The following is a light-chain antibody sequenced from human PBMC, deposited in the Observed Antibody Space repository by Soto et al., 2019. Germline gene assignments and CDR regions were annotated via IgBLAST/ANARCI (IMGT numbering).Light chain of an antibody. J-gene: IGKJ1*01. CDR1: QSISSW. CDR3: QQYNSYSWT. V-gene: IGKV1-5*03. Sequence: DIQMTQSPSTLSASLGDRVTITCRAGQSISSWLACYQQKPGKAPKLLIYKASSLESGVPSRFSGSGSGTEFTLTISSLQPDDFATYYCQQYNSYSWTFGQGTKV. CDR2: KAS.